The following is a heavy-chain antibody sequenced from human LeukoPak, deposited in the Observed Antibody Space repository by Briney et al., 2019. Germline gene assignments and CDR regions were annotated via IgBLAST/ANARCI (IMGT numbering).Heavy chain of an antibody. CDR2: INHSGST. D-gene: IGHD6-13*01. CDR1: GGSFSGYY. J-gene: IGHJ4*02. CDR3: ARVKTPGVRLRLLAAAGATDY. V-gene: IGHV4-34*01. Sequence: SETLSLTCAVYGGSFSGYYWSWIRQSPGKGLEWIGEINHSGSTNYNPSLKSRVTISVDTSKNQFSLKLSSVTAADTAVYYCARVKTPGVRLRLLAAAGATDYWGQGTLVTVSS.